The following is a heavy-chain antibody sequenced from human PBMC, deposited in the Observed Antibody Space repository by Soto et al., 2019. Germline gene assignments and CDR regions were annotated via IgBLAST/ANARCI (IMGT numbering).Heavy chain of an antibody. V-gene: IGHV3-23*01. D-gene: IGHD3-22*01. CDR3: AANRGYNYYYGMDV. J-gene: IGHJ6*02. Sequence: GGSLRLSCAASGFTFRSYAMSWVRQAPGKGLEWVSGISGSGISTYYADSVKGRFTISRDNSKNTLYLQMNSLRAEDTAVYYCAANRGYNYYYGMDVWGQGTTVTVSS. CDR1: GFTFRSYA. CDR2: ISGSGIST.